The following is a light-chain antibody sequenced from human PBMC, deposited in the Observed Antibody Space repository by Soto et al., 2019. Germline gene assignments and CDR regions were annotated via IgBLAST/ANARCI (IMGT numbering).Light chain of an antibody. CDR1: SSDIGGYNY. CDR3: TSYTSGTPWV. J-gene: IGLJ3*02. V-gene: IGLV2-14*01. Sequence: QSVLTQPASMSGSPGQSITISCTGTSSDIGGYNYVSWYQQHPDNAPRLMIYEVNNRPSGVSDRFSGSKSGNTASLTISGLQADDEADYYCTSYTSGTPWVFGGGTKLTVL. CDR2: EVN.